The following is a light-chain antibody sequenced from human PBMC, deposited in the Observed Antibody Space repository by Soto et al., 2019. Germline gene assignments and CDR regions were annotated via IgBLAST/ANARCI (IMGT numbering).Light chain of an antibody. CDR2: EVS. J-gene: IGLJ1*01. CDR1: SSDVGAYNF. CDR3: ASLTTTSFV. V-gene: IGLV2-14*01. Sequence: QSVLTQPASVSGSPGQSITISCTGTSSDVGAYNFVSWYQHHPDKAPKLMISEVSNRPSGVSDRFSGSKSGNTASLTSSGLQAEDEADYYCASLTTTSFVFGTGTNVTVL.